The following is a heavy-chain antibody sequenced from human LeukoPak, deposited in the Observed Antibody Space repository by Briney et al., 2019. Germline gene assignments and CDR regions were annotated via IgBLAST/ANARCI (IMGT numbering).Heavy chain of an antibody. CDR1: GFTFSTYW. CDR3: ARAPSEIGGYYPEYFRH. CDR2: IKSGGGT. D-gene: IGHD3-22*01. Sequence: GGSLRLSCAASGFTFSTYWMHWVRQAPGKGLVWVSRIKSGGGTNYAGSVKGRFTISRDNAKKTVSLQMNSLRPEDTGVYYCARAPSEIGGYYPEYFRHWGQGTLVTVSS. V-gene: IGHV3-74*01. J-gene: IGHJ1*01.